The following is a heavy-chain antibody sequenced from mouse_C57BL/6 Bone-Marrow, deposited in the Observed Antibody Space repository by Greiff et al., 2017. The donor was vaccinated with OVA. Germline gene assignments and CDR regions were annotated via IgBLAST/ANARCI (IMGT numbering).Heavy chain of an antibody. V-gene: IGHV1-55*01. CDR3: ARSYGSSYRWYFDV. D-gene: IGHD1-1*01. CDR1: GYTFTSYW. Sequence: VKLQQPGAELVKPGASVKMSCKASGYTFTSYWITWVKQRPGQGLEWIGDIYPGSGSTNYNEKFKSKATLTVDTSSSTAYMQLSSLTSEDSAVYYCARSYGSSYRWYFDVWGTGTTVTVSS. CDR2: IYPGSGST. J-gene: IGHJ1*03.